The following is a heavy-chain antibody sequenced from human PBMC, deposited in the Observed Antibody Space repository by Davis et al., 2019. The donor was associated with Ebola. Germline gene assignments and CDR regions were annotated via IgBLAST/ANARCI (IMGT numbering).Heavy chain of an antibody. V-gene: IGHV4-59*01. CDR1: GGSISSSY. J-gene: IGHJ6*02. CDR3: ARGELSSAFFGLDV. Sequence: LETLSLTCTVSGGSISSSYWSWIRQPPGKGLEWIGYIYYSGTTNYNPSLRSRVTMSIDTSKNQFSLNLSSVTAADTAVYYCARGELSSAFFGLDVWGQGTTVTVSS. D-gene: IGHD6-19*01. CDR2: IYYSGTT.